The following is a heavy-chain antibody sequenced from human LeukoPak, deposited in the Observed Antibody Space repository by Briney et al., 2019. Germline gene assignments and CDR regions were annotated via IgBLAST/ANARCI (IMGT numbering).Heavy chain of an antibody. CDR1: GGTFSSYA. CDR2: ISGSGGST. V-gene: IGHV3-23*01. J-gene: IGHJ3*02. CDR3: AKMGCSSTSCPSDAFDI. D-gene: IGHD2-2*01. Sequence: ASVKVSCKASGGTFSSYATSWVRQAPGKGPEWVSAISGSGGSTYYADSVKGRFTISRDNSKNTLYLQMNSLRAEDTAVYYCAKMGCSSTSCPSDAFDIWGQGTMVTVSS.